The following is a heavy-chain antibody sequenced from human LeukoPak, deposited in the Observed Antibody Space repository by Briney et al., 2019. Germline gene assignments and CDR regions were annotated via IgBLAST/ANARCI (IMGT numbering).Heavy chain of an antibody. J-gene: IGHJ4*02. CDR3: ADSNYWYPVDY. D-gene: IGHD4-11*01. CDR2: IYSGGTT. CDR1: GFTVSTNC. Sequence: GGSLRLSCAASGFTVSTNCMTWVRQAPGKGLEWVSTIYSGGTTYYADSVKGRFTISRDNSKNTLYLQMNSLRAEDTAVYYCADSNYWYPVDYWGQGTLVTVSS. V-gene: IGHV3-53*01.